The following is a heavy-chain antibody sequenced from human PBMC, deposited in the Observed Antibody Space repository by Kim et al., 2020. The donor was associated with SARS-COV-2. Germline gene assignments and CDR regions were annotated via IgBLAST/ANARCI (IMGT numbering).Heavy chain of an antibody. J-gene: IGHJ4*02. CDR3: ARLEVPAAISVY. D-gene: IGHD2-2*01. CDR1: GFTFSSYG. Sequence: GGSLRLSCAASGFTFSSYGMHWVRQAPGKGLEWVAVIWYDGSNKYYADSVKGRFTISRDNSKNTLYLQMNSLRAEDTAVYYCARLEVPAAISVYWGQGTLVTVSS. V-gene: IGHV3-33*01. CDR2: IWYDGSNK.